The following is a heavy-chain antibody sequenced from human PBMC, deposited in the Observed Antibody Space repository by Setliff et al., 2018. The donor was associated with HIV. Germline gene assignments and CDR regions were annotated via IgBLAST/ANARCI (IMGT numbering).Heavy chain of an antibody. D-gene: IGHD2-2*01. J-gene: IGHJ6*03. CDR2: IDTPGIT. V-gene: IGHV4-61*02. CDR1: GYSISRGGYY. Sequence: SETLSLTCSVSGYSISRGGYYWSWIRQPAGKGLEWIGRIDTPGITNYNPSLKSRVTISFDTSKEQFSLKLTSVTAADTAVYYCARGFCSSTTCYEDYYYMDVWGKGSTVTVSS. CDR3: ARGFCSSTTCYEDYYYMDV.